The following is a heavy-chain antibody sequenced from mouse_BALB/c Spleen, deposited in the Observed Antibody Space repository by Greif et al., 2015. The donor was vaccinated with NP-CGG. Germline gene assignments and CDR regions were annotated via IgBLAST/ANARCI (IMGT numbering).Heavy chain of an antibody. D-gene: IGHD2-1*01. Sequence: ESGPGLVKPSQSLSLTCTVTGYSITSDYAWNWIRQFPGNKLEWMGYISYSGSTSYNPSLKSRISITRDTSKNQFFLQLNSVTTEDTATYYCARQGNYGGNYAMDYWGQGTSVTVSS. CDR2: ISYSGST. V-gene: IGHV3-2*02. CDR1: GYSITSDYA. J-gene: IGHJ4*01. CDR3: ARQGNYGGNYAMDY.